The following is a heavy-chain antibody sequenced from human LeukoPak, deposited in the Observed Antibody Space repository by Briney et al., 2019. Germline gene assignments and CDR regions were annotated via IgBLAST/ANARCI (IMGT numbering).Heavy chain of an antibody. CDR3: ARDYDKAFDS. J-gene: IGHJ4*02. D-gene: IGHD3-9*01. V-gene: IGHV4-4*07. Sequence: SETLSLTCSVSGASISSYYWSRIRQSAGKGLEWIGRIYSSGNINYNPSLKSRVTMSVDTSRNQLSLKLSSVTAADTAMYYCARDYDKAFDSWGQGTLVTVSS. CDR1: GASISSYY. CDR2: IYSSGNI.